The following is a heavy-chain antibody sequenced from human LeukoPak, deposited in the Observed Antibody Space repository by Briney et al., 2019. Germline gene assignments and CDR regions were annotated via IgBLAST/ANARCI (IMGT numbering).Heavy chain of an antibody. V-gene: IGHV3-7*01. CDR2: IDPDGNTK. CDR1: GFTFSGSW. J-gene: IGHJ4*02. CDR3: ARDPAYGALDY. Sequence: PGGSLRLSCAASGFTFSGSWMTWVRQAPGRGLEWVANIDPDGNTKNYLDSVKGRFTISRDNARNSLYLQLNSLRAEDTSVYYCARDPAYGALDYWGQGTLVTVSS. D-gene: IGHD4-17*01.